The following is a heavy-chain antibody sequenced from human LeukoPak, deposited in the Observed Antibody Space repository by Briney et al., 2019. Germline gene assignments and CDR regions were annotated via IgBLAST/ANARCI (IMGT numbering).Heavy chain of an antibody. CDR3: ARGSSGSYYKWFDP. D-gene: IGHD1-26*01. Sequence: ASVKVSCKASGGTFSSYAISWVRQAPGQGLEWMGWISAYNGNTNYAQKLQGRVTMTTDTSTSTAYMELRSLRSDDTAVYYCARGSSGSYYKWFDPWGQGTLVTVSS. CDR1: GGTFSSYA. V-gene: IGHV1-18*01. J-gene: IGHJ5*02. CDR2: ISAYNGNT.